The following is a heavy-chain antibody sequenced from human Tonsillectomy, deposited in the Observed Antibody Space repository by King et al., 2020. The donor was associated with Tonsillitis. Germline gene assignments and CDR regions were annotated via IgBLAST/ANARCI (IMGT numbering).Heavy chain of an antibody. J-gene: IGHJ4*02. CDR1: GLSLSNTRMG. D-gene: IGHD3-16*02. Sequence: TLKESGPVLVKPPETLTLTCTVSGLSLSNTRMGVSWIRQPPGKALEWLAHIFSIDGKSYNRPLRSRLTISKDTSKGQVVLTMTNVDPVDTGKYYCERTKWIEDVTMFGGVLVKYFDYWGQGALVTVSS. CDR2: IFSIDGK. V-gene: IGHV2-26*01. CDR3: ERTKWIEDVTMFGGVLVKYFDY.